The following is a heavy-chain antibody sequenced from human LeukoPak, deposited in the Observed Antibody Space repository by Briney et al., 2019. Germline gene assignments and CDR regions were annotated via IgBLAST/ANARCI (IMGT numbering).Heavy chain of an antibody. D-gene: IGHD7-27*01. J-gene: IGHJ4*02. CDR3: ARTPWGFFDY. Sequence: SETLSLTCTVSGGSISSGSYYWSWIRQPAGKGLERIGRIYTGGSTNYNPSLKSRVTISVDTSKNQFSLKLSSVTAADTAVYYCARTPWGFFDYWGQGTLVTVSS. CDR1: GGSISSGSYY. CDR2: IYTGGST. V-gene: IGHV4-61*02.